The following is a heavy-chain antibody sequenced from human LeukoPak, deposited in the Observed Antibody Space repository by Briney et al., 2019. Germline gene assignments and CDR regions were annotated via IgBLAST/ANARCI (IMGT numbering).Heavy chain of an antibody. CDR1: Y. D-gene: IGHD5-24*01. CDR2: LYYSGSA. Sequence: YWIGWIRPPPGKGLEWSGYLYYSGSAYYNPSLKTLKSRVTKSVDTCKTQSSLKVTSVTAADTALYYCARATRSRTRGYNFDPWGQGTLVTVSS. J-gene: IGHJ5*02. V-gene: IGHV4-30-4*08. CDR3: ARATRSRTRGYNFDP.